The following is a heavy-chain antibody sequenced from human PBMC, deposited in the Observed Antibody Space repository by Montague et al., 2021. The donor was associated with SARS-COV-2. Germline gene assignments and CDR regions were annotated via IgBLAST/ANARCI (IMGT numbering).Heavy chain of an antibody. Sequence: SDTLSLTCTVSGGSISNYYWSWIRQPPGRGLEWIGYIYYSGSTDYSPSLKSRVTISLDTSKNQFSLKVISVTAADTAVYYCARGGGYYNYGLDVWGPGTTVTVSS. CDR3: ARGGGYYNYGLDV. CDR1: GGSISNYY. CDR2: IYYSGST. J-gene: IGHJ6*02. V-gene: IGHV4-59*07. D-gene: IGHD3-22*01.